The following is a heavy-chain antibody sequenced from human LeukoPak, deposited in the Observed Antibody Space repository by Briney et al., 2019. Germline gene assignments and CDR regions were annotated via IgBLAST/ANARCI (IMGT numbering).Heavy chain of an antibody. V-gene: IGHV3-21*01. CDR3: ARAQGGTMPGYFDY. CDR1: GFTFSSYS. Sequence: GGSLRLSCAASGFTFSSYSMNWVRQAPGKGLEWVSSISSSSSYIYYADSVKGRFTISRDNAKNSLYLQMNSLRAEDTAVYYCARAQGGTMPGYFDYWGQGTLVTVSS. CDR2: ISSSSSYI. J-gene: IGHJ4*02. D-gene: IGHD2-15*01.